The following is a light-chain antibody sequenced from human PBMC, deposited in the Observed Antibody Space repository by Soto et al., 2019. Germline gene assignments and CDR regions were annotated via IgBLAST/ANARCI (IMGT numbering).Light chain of an antibody. CDR1: QSVLYSSNNKNY. J-gene: IGKJ3*01. Sequence: DIVMTQSPDSLAVSLGESATINCKSSQSVLYSSNNKNYLAWYQQKPGQPPKLLIYWASTRESGVPDRFSGSGSGTDFTLTISSLQAEDVAVYYCQQYYSTPPFTVGPGTKVDI. CDR2: WAS. CDR3: QQYYSTPPFT. V-gene: IGKV4-1*01.